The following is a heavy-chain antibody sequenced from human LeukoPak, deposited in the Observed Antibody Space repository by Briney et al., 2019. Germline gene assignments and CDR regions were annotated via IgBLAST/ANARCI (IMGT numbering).Heavy chain of an antibody. CDR3: ARVRAYDDYGDYFDY. Sequence: PGGSLRLSCEASGFTFNRHWMTWVRQAPGKGLEWVANIKQDGSEKHYVGSVKGRFTISRDNAKNSLYLQMTSLRADDSAVYYCARVRAYDDYGDYFDYWGQGSLVTVSS. CDR1: GFTFNRHW. D-gene: IGHD4-17*01. J-gene: IGHJ4*02. CDR2: IKQDGSEK. V-gene: IGHV3-7*05.